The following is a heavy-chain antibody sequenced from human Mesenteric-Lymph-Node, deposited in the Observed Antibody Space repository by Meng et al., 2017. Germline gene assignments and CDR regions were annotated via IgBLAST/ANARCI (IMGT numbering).Heavy chain of an antibody. CDR1: GYSFTDYW. V-gene: IGHV5-51*01. CDR3: ARQYAREDY. Sequence: GESLKISCKCSGYSFTDYWIAWVRQMPGKGLEWMGIIYPRDSDTRYSPSFQGQVTISADKSISTAYLQWSSLKASDTAMYYCARQYAREDYWGQGTLVTVSS. CDR2: IYPRDSDT. J-gene: IGHJ4*02.